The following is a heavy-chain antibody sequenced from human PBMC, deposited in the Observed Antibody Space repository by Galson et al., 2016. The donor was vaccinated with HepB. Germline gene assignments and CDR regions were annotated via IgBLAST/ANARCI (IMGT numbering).Heavy chain of an antibody. J-gene: IGHJ5*02. CDR2: ISFDGSNA. D-gene: IGHD3-10*01. Sequence: SLRLSCAASGFTFSSYSMNWVRQAPGKGLGWVAVISFDGSNAYYGDSVKGRFTISRDNSKNTLYLQMNSLRVEDTAVYYCAREGSLGAGRGNWFDPWGQGILVSVSS. CDR3: AREGSLGAGRGNWFDP. CDR1: GFTFSSYS. V-gene: IGHV3-30*03.